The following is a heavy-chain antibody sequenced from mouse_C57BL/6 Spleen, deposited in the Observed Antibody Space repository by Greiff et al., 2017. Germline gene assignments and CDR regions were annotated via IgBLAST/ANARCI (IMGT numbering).Heavy chain of an antibody. CDR1: GYTFTSYW. Sequence: VQLQQSGAELVKPGASVKLSCKASGYTFTSYWMHWVKQRPGQGLEWIGMIHPNSGSTNYNEKFKSKATLTVDKSSSTAYMQLSSLTSEDSAVYYCARNDGYHYFDYWGQGTTLTVSS. V-gene: IGHV1-64*01. D-gene: IGHD2-3*01. CDR2: IHPNSGST. CDR3: ARNDGYHYFDY. J-gene: IGHJ2*01.